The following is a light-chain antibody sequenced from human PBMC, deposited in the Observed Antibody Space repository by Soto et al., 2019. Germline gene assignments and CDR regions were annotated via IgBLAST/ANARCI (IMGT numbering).Light chain of an antibody. J-gene: IGKJ1*01. V-gene: IGKV3-15*01. CDR3: QQYNKWPPGT. Sequence: EIVMTQSPATLSVSPGERATLSCRASQSVSSNLAWYQQKPGQAPRLLVYGASNRATGIPARFSGSGSGTEFTLTISSLQSEDFAVYYCQQYNKWPPGTFGQGTKVEFK. CDR2: GAS. CDR1: QSVSSN.